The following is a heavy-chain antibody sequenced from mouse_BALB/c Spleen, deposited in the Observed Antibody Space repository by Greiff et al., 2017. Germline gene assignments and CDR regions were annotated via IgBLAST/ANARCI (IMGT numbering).Heavy chain of an antibody. D-gene: IGHD6-5*01. J-gene: IGHJ4*01. CDR2: IYPGSGST. Sequence: VQLQQSGTVLARPGASVKMSCKASGYNFTSYWINWVKLRPGQGLEWIGDIYPGSGSTNYNEKFKSKATLTVDTSSSTAYMQLSSLASEDSALYYCARSYPHYYAMDYWGQGTSVTVSS. CDR1: GYNFTSYW. CDR3: ARSYPHYYAMDY. V-gene: IGHV1-55*01.